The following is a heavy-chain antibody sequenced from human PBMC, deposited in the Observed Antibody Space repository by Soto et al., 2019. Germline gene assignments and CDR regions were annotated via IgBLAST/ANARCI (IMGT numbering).Heavy chain of an antibody. V-gene: IGHV3-66*01. Sequence: GGSLRLSCAASGFTVSRNYMSWVRQAPGKGLEWVSVIDSGGSTYYADSVKGRFTISKDNSKNTVYLQINSLRAEDTAMYYCAARPSGWAAFDYWGQGTLVTVSS. CDR2: IDSGGST. J-gene: IGHJ4*02. CDR3: AARPSGWAAFDY. CDR1: GFTVSRNY. D-gene: IGHD3-10*01.